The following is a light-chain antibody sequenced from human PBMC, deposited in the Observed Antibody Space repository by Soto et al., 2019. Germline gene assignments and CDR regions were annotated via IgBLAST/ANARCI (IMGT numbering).Light chain of an antibody. Sequence: EIVLTQSPATLSLSPGERATLSCRAGQSVGKYLAWYQQKPGQAPRLLIYDASNRATGIPARFSGSGSGTDFTLTISSLEPEDFAVYYCQHRINWPPITFGQGTRWRL. CDR3: QHRINWPPIT. V-gene: IGKV3-11*01. CDR1: QSVGKY. J-gene: IGKJ5*01. CDR2: DAS.